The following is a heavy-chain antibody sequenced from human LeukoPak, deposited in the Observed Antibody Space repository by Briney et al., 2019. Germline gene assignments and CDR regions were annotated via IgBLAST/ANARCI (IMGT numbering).Heavy chain of an antibody. CDR3: ARRYCSNTNCYAFDD. Sequence: GGSLRLSCAASEFTFSSHAMSWIRQAPGKGLEWVSYISSSGSTIYYADSVKGRFTISRDNAKNSLYLQMNSLRAEDTAVYYCARRYCSNTNCYAFDDWGQGTLVTVTS. D-gene: IGHD2-2*01. J-gene: IGHJ4*02. CDR1: EFTFSSHA. V-gene: IGHV3-11*04. CDR2: ISSSGSTI.